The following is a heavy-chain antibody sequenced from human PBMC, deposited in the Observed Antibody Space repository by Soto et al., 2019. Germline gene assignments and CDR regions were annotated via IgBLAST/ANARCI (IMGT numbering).Heavy chain of an antibody. CDR1: GGSISRGDYY. J-gene: IGHJ5*02. CDR3: ARESIAARSWFDP. D-gene: IGHD6-6*01. V-gene: IGHV4-30-4*01. Sequence: PSETRSRTWTVSGGSISRGDYYWIWIRQPPGKGLEWIGYIYYSGSTYYNPSLKSRVTISVDTSKNQFSLKLSSVTAADTAVYYCARESIAARSWFDPWGQGTLVTVSS. CDR2: IYYSGST.